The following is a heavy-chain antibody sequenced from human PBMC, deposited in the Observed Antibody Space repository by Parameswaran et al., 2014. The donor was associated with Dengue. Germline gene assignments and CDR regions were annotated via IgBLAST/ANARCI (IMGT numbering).Heavy chain of an antibody. V-gene: IGHV4-59*12. CDR2: IYYSGST. Sequence: AISSARWIRQPPGKGLEWIGYIYYSGSTNYNPSLKSRVTIFLDKSKNQISLSLSSVTAADTAVYYCARWAKYSYASLWYFDLWGRGTLVTVSS. J-gene: IGHJ2*01. CDR3: ARWAKYSYASLWYFDL. CDR1: AISSA. D-gene: IGHD5-18*01.